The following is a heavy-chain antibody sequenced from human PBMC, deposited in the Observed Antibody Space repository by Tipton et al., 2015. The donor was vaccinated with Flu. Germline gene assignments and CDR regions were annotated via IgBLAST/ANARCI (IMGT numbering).Heavy chain of an antibody. CDR3: ARPDDTTWDAFDI. CDR1: GGSISSYY. Sequence: TLSLTCTVSGGSISSYYWSWIRQPPGKGLEWIGYIYYSGSTNYNPSLKSRVTISVDTSKNQFSLKLSSVTAADTAVYYCARPDDTTWDAFDIWGQGTMVTVSS. J-gene: IGHJ3*02. V-gene: IGHV4-59*12. CDR2: IYYSGST. D-gene: IGHD3-9*01.